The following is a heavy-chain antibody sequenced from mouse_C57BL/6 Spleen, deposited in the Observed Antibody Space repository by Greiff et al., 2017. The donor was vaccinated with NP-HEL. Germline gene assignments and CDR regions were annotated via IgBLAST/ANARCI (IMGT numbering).Heavy chain of an antibody. Sequence: EVQLQQSGPGLVKPSQSLSLTCSVTGYSLTSGYYWNWIRQFPGNKLEWMGYISYDGSNNYNPSLKNRISITRDTSKNQFFRKLNSVTTEDTATYYCARDGYYAMDYWGQGTSVTVSS. V-gene: IGHV3-6*01. CDR2: ISYDGSN. CDR1: GYSLTSGYY. J-gene: IGHJ4*01. CDR3: ARDGYYAMDY.